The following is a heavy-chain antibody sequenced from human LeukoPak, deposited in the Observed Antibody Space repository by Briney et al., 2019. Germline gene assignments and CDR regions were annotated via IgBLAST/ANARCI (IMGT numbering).Heavy chain of an antibody. J-gene: IGHJ3*02. CDR1: SGSLRSSSYY. D-gene: IGHD4/OR15-4a*01. CDR2: IYYRERT. CDR3: AGRLWAWYAFDI. Sequence: PSETLSLTCTVSSGSLRSSSYYWGWPRQPPGKGLEGIGSIYYRERTHYNPPLKTRFTITIDTAENHFPLKLSSVTPRDTGVYYCAGRLWAWYAFDIWGQGTMVTVSS. V-gene: IGHV4-39*01.